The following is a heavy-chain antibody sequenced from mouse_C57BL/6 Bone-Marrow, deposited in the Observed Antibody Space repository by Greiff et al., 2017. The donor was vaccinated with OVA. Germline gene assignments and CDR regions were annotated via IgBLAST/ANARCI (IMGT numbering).Heavy chain of an antibody. CDR3: ARGGYGSWYFDY. CDR1: GFTFSSYG. CDR2: ISSGGSYT. J-gene: IGHJ2*01. V-gene: IGHV5-6*02. D-gene: IGHD1-1*01. Sequence: EVKLMESGGDLVKPGGSLKLSCAASGFTFSSYGMSWVRQTPDKRLEWVATISSGGSYTYSPDSVTGRFTISRDNAKNTLYLQMSSLKSEDTAMYYCARGGYGSWYFDYWGQGTTLTVSS.